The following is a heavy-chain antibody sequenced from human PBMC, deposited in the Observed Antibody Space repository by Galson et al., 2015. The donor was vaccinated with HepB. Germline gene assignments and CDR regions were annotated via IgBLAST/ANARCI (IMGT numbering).Heavy chain of an antibody. CDR1: GGSISSSSYY. CDR2: IYYSGST. D-gene: IGHD3-10*01. V-gene: IGHV4-39*01. J-gene: IGHJ4*02. Sequence: TLSLTCTVSGGSISSSSYYWGWIRQPPGKGLEWIGSIYYSGSTYYNPSLKSRVTISVDTSKNQFSLKLSSVTAADTAVYYCGFGELFYLDYWGQGTLVTVSS. CDR3: GFGELFYLDY.